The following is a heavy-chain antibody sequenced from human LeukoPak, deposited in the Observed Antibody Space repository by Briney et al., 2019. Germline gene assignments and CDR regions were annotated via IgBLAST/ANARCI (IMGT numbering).Heavy chain of an antibody. CDR3: ANAKGNFIVDY. CDR1: GGSISSGGYY. Sequence: PSETLSLTCTVSGGSISSGGYYWSWIRQHPGKGLEWIGYIYYSGSTNYNPSLKSRVTISVDTSKNQFSLKLSSVTAADTAVYYCANAKGNFIVDYWGQGTLVTVSS. CDR2: IYYSGST. V-gene: IGHV4-61*08. J-gene: IGHJ4*02. D-gene: IGHD2-21*01.